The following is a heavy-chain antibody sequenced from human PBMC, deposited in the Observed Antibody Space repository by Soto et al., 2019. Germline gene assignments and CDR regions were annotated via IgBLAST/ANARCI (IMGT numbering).Heavy chain of an antibody. CDR3: ARADPDASVPY. CDR1: GGSMSSYY. V-gene: IGHV4-59*01. Sequence: SETLSLTCTVSGGSMSSYYWTWLRQSPGRGLEWIGYISYSGSTYYNPSLKSRVTISADTSKNQFSLRMNSMIAADTAVYYCARADPDASVPYSGQGTLVIVSS. D-gene: IGHD3-16*01. J-gene: IGHJ4*02. CDR2: ISYSGST.